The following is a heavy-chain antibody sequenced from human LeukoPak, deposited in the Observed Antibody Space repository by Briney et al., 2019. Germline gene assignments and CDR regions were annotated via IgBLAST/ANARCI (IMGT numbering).Heavy chain of an antibody. CDR2: ISYDGSNK. D-gene: IGHD3-22*01. J-gene: IGHJ4*02. Sequence: PGRSLRLSCAVSGFTFSNYGMHWVRQAPGKGLEWVAVISYDGSNKYCADSVKGRFTISRDNSKNTLYLQMNSLRAEDTAVYYCAKEAFDSSGSSDYWGQGTLVTVSS. CDR3: AKEAFDSSGSSDY. V-gene: IGHV3-30*18. CDR1: GFTFSNYG.